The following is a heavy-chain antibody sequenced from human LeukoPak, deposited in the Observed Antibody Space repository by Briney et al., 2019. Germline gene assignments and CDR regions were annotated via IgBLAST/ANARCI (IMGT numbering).Heavy chain of an antibody. CDR1: GFTFSSYS. D-gene: IGHD3-3*01. CDR2: ISSSSSYI. J-gene: IGHJ6*03. Sequence: GGSLRLSCAASGFTFSSYSMNWVRQAPGKGLEWVSSISSSSSYIYYADSVKGRFTISRDNAKNSLYLQMNSLRAEDTAVYYCARGYIRVLEWSYMDVWGKGTTVTVSS. V-gene: IGHV3-21*01. CDR3: ARGYIRVLEWSYMDV.